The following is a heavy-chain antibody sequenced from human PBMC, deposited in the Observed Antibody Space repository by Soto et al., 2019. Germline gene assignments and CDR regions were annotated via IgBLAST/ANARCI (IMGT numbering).Heavy chain of an antibody. CDR2: IIPIFGTA. Sequence: SVKVSCKASGGTFSSYAISWVRQAPGQGLEWMGGIIPIFGTANYAQKFQGRVTITADESTSTAYMELSSLRSEDTAVYYCARDRNYYDSSGSPRGPFDYWGQGTLVTVSS. CDR3: ARDRNYYDSSGSPRGPFDY. J-gene: IGHJ4*02. D-gene: IGHD3-22*01. V-gene: IGHV1-69*13. CDR1: GGTFSSYA.